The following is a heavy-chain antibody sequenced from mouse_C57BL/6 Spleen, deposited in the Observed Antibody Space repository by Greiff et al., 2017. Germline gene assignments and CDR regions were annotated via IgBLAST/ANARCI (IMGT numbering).Heavy chain of an antibody. CDR3: ALDSSGYKYFDY. CDR1: GYAFSSSW. Sequence: VKLLESGPELVKPGASVKISCKASGYAFSSSWMNWVKQRPGQGLEWIGRIYPGDGDTNYNGKFKGKATLTADKSSNTAYMQLSSLTSEDSAVYFCALDSSGYKYFDYWGQGTTLTVSS. D-gene: IGHD3-2*02. J-gene: IGHJ2*01. CDR2: IYPGDGDT. V-gene: IGHV1-82*01.